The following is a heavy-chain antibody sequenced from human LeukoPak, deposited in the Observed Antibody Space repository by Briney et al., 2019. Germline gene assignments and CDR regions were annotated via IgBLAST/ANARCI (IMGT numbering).Heavy chain of an antibody. J-gene: IGHJ5*02. CDR2: IYYSGST. D-gene: IGHD3-10*01. V-gene: IGHV4-31*03. Sequence: PSQTLSLTCTVSGGSISSGGYYWSWIRQHPGKGLEGIGYIYYSGSTYYNPSLKSRVTISVDTSKNQFSLKLSSVTAADTAVYYCARHRYYGSGSYSLNWFDPWGQGTLVPVSS. CDR3: ARHRYYGSGSYSLNWFDP. CDR1: GGSISSGGYY.